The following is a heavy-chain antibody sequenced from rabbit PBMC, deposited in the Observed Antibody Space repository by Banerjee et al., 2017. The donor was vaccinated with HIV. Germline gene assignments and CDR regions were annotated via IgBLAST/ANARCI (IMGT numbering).Heavy chain of an antibody. D-gene: IGHD6-1*01. CDR1: GFDFSSNQ. CDR2: IYNGDGST. CDR3: ARYYSNGVSYPYGYSL. Sequence: EESGGDLVKPGASLTLTCKASGFDFSSNQMCWVRQAPGKRPEWIACIYNGDGSTYYPSWVNGRFSISRSTSLNTVDLKMTSLTAADTATYFCARYYSNGVSYPYGYSLWGPGTLVTV. V-gene: IGHV1S47*01. J-gene: IGHJ4*01.